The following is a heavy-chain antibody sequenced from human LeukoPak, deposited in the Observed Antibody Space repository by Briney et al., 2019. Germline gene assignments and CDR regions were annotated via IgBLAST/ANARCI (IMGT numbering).Heavy chain of an antibody. Sequence: GGSLRLSCAASGFTFSSYAMNWVRQAPGKGLEWVSGISGSAGSTYYADSVKGRFTISRDNSRNTLYLQTNSPRAEDTAVYYCAILPGYSSGWYEVNYWGQGTLVTVSS. V-gene: IGHV3-23*01. J-gene: IGHJ4*02. CDR2: ISGSAGST. CDR3: AILPGYSSGWYEVNY. D-gene: IGHD6-13*01. CDR1: GFTFSSYA.